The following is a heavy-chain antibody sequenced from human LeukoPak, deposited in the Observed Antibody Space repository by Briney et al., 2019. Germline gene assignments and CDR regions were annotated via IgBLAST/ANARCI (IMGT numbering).Heavy chain of an antibody. J-gene: IGHJ3*02. CDR3: ARDTLAYCGGDCPNGAFDI. D-gene: IGHD2-21*02. V-gene: IGHV4-30-2*01. CDR2: IYHSGST. Sequence: PSETLSLACAVSGGSISSGGYSWSWIRQPPGKGLEWIGYIYHSGSTYYNPSLKSRVTISVDRSKNQFSLKLSSVTAADTAVYYCARDTLAYCGGDCPNGAFDIWGQGTMVTVSS. CDR1: GGSISSGGYS.